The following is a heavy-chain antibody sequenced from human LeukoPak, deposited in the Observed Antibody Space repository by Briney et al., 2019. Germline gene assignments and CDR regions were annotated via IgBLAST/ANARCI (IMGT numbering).Heavy chain of an antibody. CDR3: ARDYSSYYYGSGSYYRPGAFDI. D-gene: IGHD3-10*01. CDR2: IYSGGST. Sequence: GGSLRLSCAASGFTVSSNYMSWVRQAPGKGLEWVSVIYSGGSTYYADSVKGRFTISRDNSKNTLYLQMNSLRAEDTAVYYCARDYSSYYYGSGSYYRPGAFDIWGQGTMVTVSS. J-gene: IGHJ3*02. CDR1: GFTVSSNY. V-gene: IGHV3-66*01.